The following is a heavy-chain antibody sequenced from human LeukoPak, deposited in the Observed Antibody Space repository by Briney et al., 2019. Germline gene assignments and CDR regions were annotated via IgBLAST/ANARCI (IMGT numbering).Heavy chain of an antibody. Sequence: PSETLSLTCTVSGGSISGYYWSWVRQSPEKGLESIGYIYYSGSTNYNPSLKSRVTMSVDTSKNQFSLKLSSVTAADTAVYYCARLLVYYYMDVWGKGTTVTISS. CDR2: IYYSGST. CDR3: ARLLVYYYMDV. D-gene: IGHD2-8*02. CDR1: GGSISGYY. V-gene: IGHV4-59*12. J-gene: IGHJ6*03.